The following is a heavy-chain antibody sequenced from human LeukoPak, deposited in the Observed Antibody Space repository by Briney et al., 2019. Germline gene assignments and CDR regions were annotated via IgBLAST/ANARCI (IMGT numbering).Heavy chain of an antibody. CDR1: GFTFSSYA. D-gene: IGHD5-18*01. Sequence: PGGSLRLSCAASGFTFSSYAMHWVRQAPGKGLEWVAVISYDGSNKYYADSVKGRFTISRDNSKNTLYLQMNSLRAEDTAVYYCARHVDTAMADPRSDYWGQGTLVTVSS. V-gene: IGHV3-30-3*01. CDR2: ISYDGSNK. CDR3: ARHVDTAMADPRSDY. J-gene: IGHJ4*02.